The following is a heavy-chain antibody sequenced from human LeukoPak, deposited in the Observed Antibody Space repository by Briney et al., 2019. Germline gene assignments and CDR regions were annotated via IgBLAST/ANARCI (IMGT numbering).Heavy chain of an antibody. CDR3: ARDSYSSAWFSWFDP. CDR2: IIPIFGTA. Sequence: ASVKVSFKASGGTFSSYAISWVRQAPGQGLEWMGRIIPIFGTANYAQKFQGRVTITTDESTSTAYMELSSLRSEDTAVYYCARDSYSSAWFSWFDPWGQGTLVTVSS. J-gene: IGHJ5*02. V-gene: IGHV1-69*05. D-gene: IGHD3-9*01. CDR1: GGTFSSYA.